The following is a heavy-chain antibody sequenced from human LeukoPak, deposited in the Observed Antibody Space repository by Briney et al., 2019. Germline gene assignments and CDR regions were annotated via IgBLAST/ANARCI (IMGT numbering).Heavy chain of an antibody. V-gene: IGHV1-69*04. CDR3: ARDRSDNSSWYCMDV. CDR1: GGTFSSYA. D-gene: IGHD6-19*01. J-gene: IGHJ6*02. CDR2: IIPILGIA. Sequence: ASVKVSCKASGGTFSSYAISWVRQAPGQGLEWMGRIIPILGIANSAQKFQGRVTITADKSTSTAYMELSSLRSEDTAVYYCARDRSDNSSWYCMDVWGQGTTVTVSS.